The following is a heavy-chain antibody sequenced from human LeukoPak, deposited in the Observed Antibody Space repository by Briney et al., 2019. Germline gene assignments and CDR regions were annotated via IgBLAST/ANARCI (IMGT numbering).Heavy chain of an antibody. V-gene: IGHV1-24*01. J-gene: IGHJ4*02. CDR3: AAGGVYSILDY. D-gene: IGHD5/OR15-5a*01. CDR1: GSTLTELS. Sequence: ASVKVSCKVSGSTLTELSMHWVRQAPGKGLDGMEGFDPGDDETIYAKKFQGRVTMTEDTSTDTAYMELSSLRSEDTALYYCAAGGVYSILDYWGQGTLVTVSS. CDR2: FDPGDDET.